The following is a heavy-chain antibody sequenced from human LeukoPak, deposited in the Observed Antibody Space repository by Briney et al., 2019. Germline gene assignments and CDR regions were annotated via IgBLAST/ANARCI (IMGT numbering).Heavy chain of an antibody. V-gene: IGHV3-11*04. D-gene: IGHD4-17*01. CDR3: ARGCGTVTRSCYYYYMDV. J-gene: IGHJ6*03. Sequence: GGSLRLSCAASGFTFSDYYMSWIRQAPGKGLEWVSYISSSGSTIYYADSVKGRFTISRDNAKNSLYLQMNSLRAEDTAVYYCARGCGTVTRSCYYYYMDVWGKGTTVTVSS. CDR2: ISSSGSTI. CDR1: GFTFSDYY.